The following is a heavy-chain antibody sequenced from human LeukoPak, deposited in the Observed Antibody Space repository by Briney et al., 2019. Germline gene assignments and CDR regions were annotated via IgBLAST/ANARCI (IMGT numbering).Heavy chain of an antibody. D-gene: IGHD1-26*01. V-gene: IGHV3-73*01. CDR3: TRRIGGASTRAYYDMDV. CDR1: GFTFSGSA. Sequence: GGSLRLSCAASGFTFSGSAMHWVRQASGKGLEWVGRIRSKANSYATAYAASVKGRFTISRDDSKNTAYLQMNSLKTEDTAVYYCTRRIGGASTRAYYDMDVWGQGTTVTVSS. J-gene: IGHJ6*02. CDR2: IRSKANSYAT.